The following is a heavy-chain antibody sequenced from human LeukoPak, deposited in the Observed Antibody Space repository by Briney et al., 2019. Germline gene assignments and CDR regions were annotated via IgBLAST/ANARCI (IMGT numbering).Heavy chain of an antibody. CDR1: GYSFTSYW. J-gene: IGHJ5*02. CDR2: IYPGDSDT. CDR3: ATTYYYDSSGYWGEFDP. D-gene: IGHD3-22*01. V-gene: IGHV5-51*01. Sequence: GESLKISCKGSGYSFTSYWIGWVRQMPGKGLEWMGIIYPGDSDTRYSPSFQGQVTISADKSISTAYLQCSSLKASDTAMYYCATTYYYDSSGYWGEFDPWGQGTLVTVSS.